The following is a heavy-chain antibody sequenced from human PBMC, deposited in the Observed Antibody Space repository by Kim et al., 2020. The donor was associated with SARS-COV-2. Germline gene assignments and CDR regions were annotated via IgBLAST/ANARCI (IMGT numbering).Heavy chain of an antibody. Sequence: DPVKGPCTISRDISKNPVYLQLNSLRAEDTAVYYCAKIEVIIAATTDYWGQGTLVTVSS. J-gene: IGHJ4*02. CDR3: AKIEVIIAATTDY. V-gene: IGHV3-23*01. D-gene: IGHD3-10*01.